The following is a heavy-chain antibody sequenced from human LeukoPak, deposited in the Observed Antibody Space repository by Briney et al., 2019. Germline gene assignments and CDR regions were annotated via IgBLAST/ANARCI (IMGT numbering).Heavy chain of an antibody. J-gene: IGHJ4*02. V-gene: IGHV3-9*01. Sequence: GGSLRLSCAASGFTFDDYAMHWVRQAPGKGLEWLSDITWHSVSVGYAHSVKGRFTISRDNTKNSLYLQMNTRRAEDAAFYYCVAVPETTSWIGFSLDYWRQGPLVPVSS. CDR1: GFTFDDYA. D-gene: IGHD3-3*01. CDR3: VAVPETTSWIGFSLDY. CDR2: ITWHSVSV.